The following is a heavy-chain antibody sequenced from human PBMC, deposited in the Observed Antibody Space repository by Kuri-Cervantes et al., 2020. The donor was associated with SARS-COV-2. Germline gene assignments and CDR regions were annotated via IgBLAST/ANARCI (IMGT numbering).Heavy chain of an antibody. CDR3: VRGCGPNSIAVTGTINPNWFDP. J-gene: IGHJ5*02. CDR2: IKQDGSEK. D-gene: IGHD6-19*01. Sequence: GGSLRLSCAASGFTFSSNWMSWVRQAPGKGLEWVANIKQDGSEKYYVDSVKGRLTSSRDNAKNSLYLQVNSLRAEDVTVYYCVRGCGPNSIAVTGTINPNWFDPWGQGTLVTVSS. V-gene: IGHV3-7*03. CDR1: GFTFSSNW.